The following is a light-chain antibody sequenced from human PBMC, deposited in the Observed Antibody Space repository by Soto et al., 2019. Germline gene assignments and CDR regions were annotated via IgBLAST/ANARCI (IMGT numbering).Light chain of an antibody. Sequence: QSVLTQPPSASGTPGQRVTISCSGSSSNIGGNTVNWYQQLPGTAPRVLIYSNNQRPSGVPDRFSGSKSGTSASLAISGLQSEDAADYYCAAWDDSLNAVVFGGGTKLTVL. V-gene: IGLV1-44*01. J-gene: IGLJ2*01. CDR1: SSNIGGNT. CDR3: AAWDDSLNAVV. CDR2: SNN.